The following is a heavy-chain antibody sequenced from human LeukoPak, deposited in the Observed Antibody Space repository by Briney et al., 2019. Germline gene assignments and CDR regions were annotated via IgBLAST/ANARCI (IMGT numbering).Heavy chain of an antibody. D-gene: IGHD3-10*01. J-gene: IGHJ4*02. Sequence: GGSLRLSCAASGFTFSSYSMNWVRQAPGKGLEWVSSISSSSSYIYYADSVKGRFTISRDNAKNSLYLQMNSLRAEDTAVYYCARAPYGSGSYSDYWGQGTLVTVSP. CDR3: ARAPYGSGSYSDY. V-gene: IGHV3-21*01. CDR1: GFTFSSYS. CDR2: ISSSSSYI.